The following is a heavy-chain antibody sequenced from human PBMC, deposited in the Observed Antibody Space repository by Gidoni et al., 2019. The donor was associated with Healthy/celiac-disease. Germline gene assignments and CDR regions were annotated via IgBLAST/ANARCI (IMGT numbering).Heavy chain of an antibody. V-gene: IGHV3-43*02. D-gene: IGHD5-18*01. CDR3: AKDNGRIQLWLLGY. J-gene: IGHJ4*02. CDR2: ISGDGGST. CDR1: GFTVDDYA. Sequence: EVQLVESGGGVVQHGGSLRLSCAASGFTVDDYAMHWVRPAPGKGLEWVSLISGDGGSTYYADSVKGRFTISRDNSKNSLYLQMNSLRTEDTALYYCAKDNGRIQLWLLGYWGQGTLVTVSS.